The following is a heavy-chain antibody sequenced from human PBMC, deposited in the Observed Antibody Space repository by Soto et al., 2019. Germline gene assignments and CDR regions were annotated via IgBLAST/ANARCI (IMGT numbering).Heavy chain of an antibody. CDR3: ARDYLPSRLEDYYYGMDV. CDR2: IYYSGST. Sequence: SETLSLTCTVSGGSISSGGYYWSWIRQHPGKGLEWIGYIYYSGSTYYNPSLKSRVTMSVDTSKSQFSLKLSSVTAADTAVYYCARDYLPSRLEDYYYGMDVWGKGTTVTVSS. CDR1: GGSISSGGYY. V-gene: IGHV4-31*03. D-gene: IGHD4-17*01. J-gene: IGHJ6*04.